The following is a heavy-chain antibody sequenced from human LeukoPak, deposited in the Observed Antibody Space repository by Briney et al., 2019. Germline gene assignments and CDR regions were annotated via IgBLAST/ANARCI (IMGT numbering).Heavy chain of an antibody. V-gene: IGHV1-24*01. CDR1: GYTLTELS. CDR3: ATQLLLWFAKHAFDI. Sequence: ASVKVSCKVSGYTLTELSMRWVRQAPGKGLEWMGGFDPEDGETIYAQKFQGRVTMTEDTSTDTAYMELSSLRSEDTAVYYCATQLLLWFAKHAFDIWGQGTMVTVSP. CDR2: FDPEDGET. J-gene: IGHJ3*02. D-gene: IGHD3-10*01.